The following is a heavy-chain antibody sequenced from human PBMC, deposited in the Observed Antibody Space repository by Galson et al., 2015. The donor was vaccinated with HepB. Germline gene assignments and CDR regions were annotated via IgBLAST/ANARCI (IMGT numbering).Heavy chain of an antibody. Sequence: SLRLSCAAPGFTFSSYAMSWVRQAPGKGLEWVSAISGSGGSTYYADSVKGRFTISRDNSKNTLYPQMNSLRAEDTAVYYCAKDPSAFIAAAGGSDYWGQGTLVTVSS. D-gene: IGHD6-13*01. CDR2: ISGSGGST. J-gene: IGHJ4*02. CDR3: AKDPSAFIAAAGGSDY. V-gene: IGHV3-23*01. CDR1: GFTFSSYA.